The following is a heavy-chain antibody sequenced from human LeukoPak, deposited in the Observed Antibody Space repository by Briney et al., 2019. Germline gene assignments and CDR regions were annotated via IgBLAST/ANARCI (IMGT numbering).Heavy chain of an antibody. V-gene: IGHV4-59*05. CDR1: GGSISSYY. CDR3: VSGERLYYFDY. Sequence: SETLSLTCTVSGGSISSYYWSWIRQPAGKGLEWIGSIYYSGSTYYNPSLKSRVTISVDTSKNQFSLKLSSVTAADTAVYYCVSGERLYYFDYWGQGTLVTVSS. D-gene: IGHD1-1*01. CDR2: IYYSGST. J-gene: IGHJ4*02.